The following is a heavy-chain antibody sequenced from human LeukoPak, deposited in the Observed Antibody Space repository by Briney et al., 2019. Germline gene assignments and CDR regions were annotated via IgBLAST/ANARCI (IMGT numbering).Heavy chain of an antibody. CDR2: ISSSSSYI. J-gene: IGHJ4*02. V-gene: IGHV3-21*01. CDR1: GFTFSSYS. D-gene: IGHD4-17*01. Sequence: GGSLRLSCAASGFTFSSYSMNWVRQAPGKGLEWVSSISSSSSYIYYADLVKGRFTISRDNAKNSLYLQMNSLRAEDTAVYYCAKGEDYGAYFDYWGQGTLVTVSS. CDR3: AKGEDYGAYFDY.